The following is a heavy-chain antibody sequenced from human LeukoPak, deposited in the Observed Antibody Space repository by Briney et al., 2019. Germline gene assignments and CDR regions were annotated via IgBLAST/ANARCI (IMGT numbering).Heavy chain of an antibody. CDR3: ARGHDYSNYENWFDP. D-gene: IGHD4-11*01. Sequence: QPGGSLRLSCAASAFSFSNYAMSWVRQAPGKGLEWVSAISGSGGSTYYADSVKGRFTISRDNSKNTLYLQMNSLRAEDTAVYYCARGHDYSNYENWFDPWGQGTLVTVSS. CDR1: AFSFSNYA. V-gene: IGHV3-23*01. CDR2: ISGSGGST. J-gene: IGHJ5*02.